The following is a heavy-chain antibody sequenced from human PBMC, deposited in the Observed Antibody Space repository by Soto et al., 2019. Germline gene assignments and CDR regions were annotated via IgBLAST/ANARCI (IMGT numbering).Heavy chain of an antibody. CDR3: AKSEGYSFDI. V-gene: IGHV3-7*01. CDR1: GFTFSSHW. D-gene: IGHD1-1*01. CDR2: IRQDGGEE. Sequence: EVQLVESGGGLVQPGGSLRFSCAASGFTFSSHWMSWVRQAPGKGLEWVANIRQDGGEEQYSDSVKGRFTLSRDNAEKSLYLQMDGLRAEDTAVYYCAKSEGYSFDIRGQGTLVTVSS. J-gene: IGHJ3*02.